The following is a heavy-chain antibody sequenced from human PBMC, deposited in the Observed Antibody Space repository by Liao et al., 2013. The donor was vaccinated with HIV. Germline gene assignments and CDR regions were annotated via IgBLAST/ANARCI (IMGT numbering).Heavy chain of an antibody. CDR1: GVSISSGDYY. V-gene: IGHV4-30-4*08. CDR3: ARGADHYFDY. J-gene: IGHJ4*02. Sequence: QLQLQESGSGLVKPSQTLSLTCTVSGVSISSGDYYWSWIRQPPGKGLEWIGYISYSGNTYYNPSLQSRITISADTSKNQFSLRLSSVTAADTAVFYCARGADHYFDYWGQGTRVTVSS. CDR2: ISYSGNT.